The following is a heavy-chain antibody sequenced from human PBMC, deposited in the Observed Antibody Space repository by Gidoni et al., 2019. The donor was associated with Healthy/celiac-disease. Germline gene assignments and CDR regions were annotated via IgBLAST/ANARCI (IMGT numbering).Heavy chain of an antibody. D-gene: IGHD6-19*01. J-gene: IGHJ6*03. CDR3: AGGSGWYYYYMDV. CDR2: IKQDGSEK. CDR1: GFTFSSYW. Sequence: EVQLVESGGGLVQPGGSLRLSCAASGFTFSSYWMSWVRQAPGKGLEWVANIKQDGSEKYYVDSGKGRFTISRDNAKNSLYLQMNSLRAEDTAVYYCAGGSGWYYYYMDVWGKGTAVTVSS. V-gene: IGHV3-7*03.